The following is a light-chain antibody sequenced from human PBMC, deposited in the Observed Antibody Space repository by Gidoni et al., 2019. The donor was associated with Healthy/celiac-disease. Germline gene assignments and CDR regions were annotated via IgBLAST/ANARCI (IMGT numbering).Light chain of an antibody. CDR3: QQYGSSPPLT. Sequence: EIVLTQSPGTLPLSPGERATLSCRASQSVSSSYLAWYQQKPGQAPRLLIYGASSRATGIPDRFSGSGSGTDFTLTISRLEPEDCAVYYCQQYGSSPPLTFGGGTKVEIK. CDR1: QSVSSSY. CDR2: GAS. V-gene: IGKV3-20*01. J-gene: IGKJ4*01.